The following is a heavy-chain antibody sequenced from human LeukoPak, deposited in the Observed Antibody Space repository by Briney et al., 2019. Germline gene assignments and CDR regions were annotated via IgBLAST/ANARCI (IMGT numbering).Heavy chain of an antibody. CDR3: ARYSWSDY. D-gene: IGHD5-18*01. V-gene: IGHV3-23*01. CDR1: GFTFSSYA. J-gene: IGHJ4*02. Sequence: GGSLRLSCAASGFTFSSYAMSWVRQAPGKGLEWVSAISGSGGSTYYADSVKGRFTSSRDNAKKSLYLQMNSLRAEDTAVYYCARYSWSDYWGQGTLVTVSS. CDR2: ISGSGGST.